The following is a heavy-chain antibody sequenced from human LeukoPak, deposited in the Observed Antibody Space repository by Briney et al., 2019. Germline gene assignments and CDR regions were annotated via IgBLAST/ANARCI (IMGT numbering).Heavy chain of an antibody. CDR1: GFTFSSYW. D-gene: IGHD1-14*01. J-gene: IGHJ4*02. Sequence: GGSLRLSCAASGFTFSSYWMHWVRQVPGRGLVWVARINPGGSSITYAESVKGRFTISRDNAKNTLYLQMDSLRAEDTGVYYCARSNQADDYWGQGTLVTVSS. CDR3: ARSNQADDY. V-gene: IGHV3-74*01. CDR2: INPGGSSI.